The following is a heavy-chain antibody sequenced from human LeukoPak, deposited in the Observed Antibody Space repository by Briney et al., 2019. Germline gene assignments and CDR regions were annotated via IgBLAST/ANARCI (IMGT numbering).Heavy chain of an antibody. CDR3: ARAGMSSSAEYFQH. CDR1: GFTFSSYA. CDR2: ISYDGSNK. D-gene: IGHD6-6*01. V-gene: IGHV3-30-3*01. Sequence: GRSLRLSCAASGFTFSSYAMHWVRQAPGKGLEWVAVISYDGSNKYYADSVKGRFTISRDNSKNTLYLQMNSLRAEDTAVYYGARAGMSSSAEYFQHWGKGTLVTVSS. J-gene: IGHJ1*01.